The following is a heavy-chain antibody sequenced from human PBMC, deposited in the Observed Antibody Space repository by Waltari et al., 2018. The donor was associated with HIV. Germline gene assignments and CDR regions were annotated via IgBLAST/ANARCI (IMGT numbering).Heavy chain of an antibody. D-gene: IGHD1-26*01. CDR2: ISYDGSNK. CDR1: GFTFSSYA. J-gene: IGHJ6*02. CDR3: AKEPYTGTYYYYGMDV. Sequence: LQLVEPGGVVVQPGWSLRRSCAAFGFTFSSYAMHRVRQAPGKGLEWVAVISYDGSNKFYADSVKGRFTISRDNSKNTLYLQMNSLRAEDTAVYYCAKEPYTGTYYYYGMDVWGQGTTVTVSS. V-gene: IGHV3-30*18.